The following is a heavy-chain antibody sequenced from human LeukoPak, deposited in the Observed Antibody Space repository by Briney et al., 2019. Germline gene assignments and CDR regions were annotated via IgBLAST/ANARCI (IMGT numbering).Heavy chain of an antibody. V-gene: IGHV3-30*02. Sequence: PGGSLRLSCAASGFTFSSYGMHWVRQAPGKGLEWVAFIRYEGSNKYYADSVKGRFTISRDNSKNTLYLQMNSLRAGDTAVYYCAILIGAIVVVPAARPPFEYYFDYWGQGTLVTVSS. CDR1: GFTFSSYG. CDR2: IRYEGSNK. CDR3: AILIGAIVVVPAARPPFEYYFDY. J-gene: IGHJ4*02. D-gene: IGHD2-2*01.